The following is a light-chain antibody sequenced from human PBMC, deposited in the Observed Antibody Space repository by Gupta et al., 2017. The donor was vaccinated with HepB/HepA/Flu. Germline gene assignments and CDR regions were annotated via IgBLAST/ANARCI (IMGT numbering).Light chain of an antibody. J-gene: IGKJ2*03. CDR2: KAS. V-gene: IGKV1-5*03. Sequence: DIQMTQSPSTLSAFVGDRVTIPCRASQSIGIWLAWYQQKPGEAPKVLIYKASTLEIGVPSRFSGSGSGTEFTLTISSLQADDFATYYCQRYNSYSQSFGQGTKLEI. CDR3: QRYNSYSQS. CDR1: QSIGIW.